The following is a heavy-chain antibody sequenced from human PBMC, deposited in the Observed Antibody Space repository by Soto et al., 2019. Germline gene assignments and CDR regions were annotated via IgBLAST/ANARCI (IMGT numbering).Heavy chain of an antibody. V-gene: IGHV4-34*01. J-gene: IGHJ3*02. D-gene: IGHD3-22*01. CDR2: INHSGST. CDR3: ARGQASRATYCYDSSAPKGAFDI. CDR1: GGSFSGYY. Sequence: QVQLQQWGAGLLKPSETLSLTCAVYGGSFSGYYWSWIRQPPGKGLEWIGEINHSGSTNYNPSLKSRVTISVDTSKNQFSLKLSSVTAADTAVYYCARGQASRATYCYDSSAPKGAFDIWGQGTMVTVSS.